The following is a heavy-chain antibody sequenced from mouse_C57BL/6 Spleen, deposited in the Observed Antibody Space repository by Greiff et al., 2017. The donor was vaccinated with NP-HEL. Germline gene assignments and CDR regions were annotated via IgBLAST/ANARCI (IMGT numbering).Heavy chain of an antibody. CDR3: ARGLFMDY. Sequence: QFQLQQSGAELVKPGASVKLSCKASGYTFTSYWMQWVKQRPGQGLEWIGEIDPSDSYTNYNQKFKGKATLTVDTSSSTAYMQLSSLTSEDSAVYYCARGLFMDYWGQGTSVTVSS. V-gene: IGHV1-50*01. J-gene: IGHJ4*01. CDR1: GYTFTSYW. CDR2: IDPSDSYT.